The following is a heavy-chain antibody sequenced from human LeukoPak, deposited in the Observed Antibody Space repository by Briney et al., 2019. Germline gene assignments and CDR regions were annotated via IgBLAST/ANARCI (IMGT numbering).Heavy chain of an antibody. CDR2: ISAYNGNT. J-gene: IGHJ4*02. D-gene: IGHD3-16*02. CDR3: ARLLYDYVWGSYRELDY. CDR1: GYTFTSYG. Sequence: ASVTVSCKASGYTFTSYGISWVRQAPGQGLEWMGWISAYNGNTNYAQKLQGRVTMTTDTSTSTAYMELRSLRSDDTAVYYCARLLYDYVWGSYRELDYWGQGTLVTVSS. V-gene: IGHV1-18*01.